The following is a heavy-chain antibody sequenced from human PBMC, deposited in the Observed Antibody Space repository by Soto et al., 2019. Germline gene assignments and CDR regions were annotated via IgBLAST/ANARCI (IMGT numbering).Heavy chain of an antibody. Sequence: GGSLRLSCSASGFTFSSYAMHWVRQAPGKGLEYVSAISSNGGSTYYADSVKGRFTISRDNSKNTLYLQMSSLRAEDTAVYYCVKGFIGGRREGNYGMDVWGQGTTVTVSS. CDR2: ISSNGGST. D-gene: IGHD3-10*01. J-gene: IGHJ6*02. CDR3: VKGFIGGRREGNYGMDV. V-gene: IGHV3-64D*08. CDR1: GFTFSSYA.